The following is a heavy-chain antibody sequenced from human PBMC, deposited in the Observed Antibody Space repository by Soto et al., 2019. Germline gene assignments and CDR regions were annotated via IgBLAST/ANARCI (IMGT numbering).Heavy chain of an antibody. D-gene: IGHD2-21*02. CDR2: IIPIFGTA. J-gene: IGHJ4*02. Sequence: SVKVSCKASGGTFSSYAISWVRQAPGQGLEWMGGIIPIFGTANYAQKFQGRVTITADESTSTAYMELSSLRSEDTAVYYCAKDRESVVVTAIGYFDYWGQGTLVTVSS. V-gene: IGHV1-69*13. CDR3: AKDRESVVVTAIGYFDY. CDR1: GGTFSSYA.